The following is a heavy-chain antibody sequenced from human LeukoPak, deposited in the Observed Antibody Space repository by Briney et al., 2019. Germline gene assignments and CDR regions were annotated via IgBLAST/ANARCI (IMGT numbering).Heavy chain of an antibody. Sequence: ASVKVSCKASGYTLTSYGISWVRQAPGQGLEWMGWISAYNGNTNYAQKLQGRVTMTTDTSTSTAYMELRSLRSDDTAVYYCARGGDYYDSSGYPSPFYYFDYWGQGTLVTVSS. CDR1: GYTLTSYG. CDR3: ARGGDYYDSSGYPSPFYYFDY. CDR2: ISAYNGNT. V-gene: IGHV1-18*01. D-gene: IGHD3-22*01. J-gene: IGHJ4*02.